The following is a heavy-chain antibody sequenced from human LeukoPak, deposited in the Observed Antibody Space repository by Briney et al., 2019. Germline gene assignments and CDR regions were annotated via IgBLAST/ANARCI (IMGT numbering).Heavy chain of an antibody. CDR3: AKTRSMVNHY. CDR2: ISSSSSYI. CDR1: GFTFSSYS. Sequence: NPGGSLRLSCAASGFTFSSYSMNWVRQAPGKGLEWVSSISSSSSYIYYADSVKGRFTISRDNTKNSLYLQMNSLRAEDTAVYYCAKTRSMVNHYWGQGTLVTVSS. D-gene: IGHD5-18*01. V-gene: IGHV3-21*01. J-gene: IGHJ4*02.